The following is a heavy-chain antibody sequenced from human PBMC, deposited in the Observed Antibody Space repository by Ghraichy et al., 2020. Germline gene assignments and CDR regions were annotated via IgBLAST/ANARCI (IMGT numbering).Heavy chain of an antibody. D-gene: IGHD2-2*01. CDR1: GFTFSSYS. Sequence: GGSLRLSCAASGFTFSSYSMNWVRQAPGKGLEWVSYISSSSSTIYYADSVKGRFTISRDNAKNSLYLQMNSLRDEDTAVYYCAVLEVVPAGQYYYGMDVWGQGTTVTVSS. J-gene: IGHJ6*02. V-gene: IGHV3-48*02. CDR2: ISSSSSTI. CDR3: AVLEVVPAGQYYYGMDV.